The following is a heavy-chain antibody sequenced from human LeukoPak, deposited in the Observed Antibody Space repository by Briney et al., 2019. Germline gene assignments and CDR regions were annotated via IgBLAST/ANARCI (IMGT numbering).Heavy chain of an antibody. D-gene: IGHD3-10*01. V-gene: IGHV4-4*07. Sequence: SETLSLTCTVSGGSISSYYWSWIRQPAGKGLDWIGRIYTSGSTNYNPSLKSRVTMSVDTSKNQFSLKLSSVTAADTAVYYCARDYGVFDYWGQGTLVTVSS. CDR1: GGSISSYY. CDR2: IYTSGST. J-gene: IGHJ4*02. CDR3: ARDYGVFDY.